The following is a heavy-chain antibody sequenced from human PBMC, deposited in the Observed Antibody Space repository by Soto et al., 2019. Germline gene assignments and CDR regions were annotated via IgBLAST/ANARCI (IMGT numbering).Heavy chain of an antibody. CDR1: GDTFTTYD. J-gene: IGHJ4*02. CDR3: ARGRASGSYYLLDY. V-gene: IGHV1-8*01. Sequence: QVQLVQSGAEVRKPGASVKVSCKASGDTFTTYDINWVRQATGHGLEWMGWINPNSGNIGYAQRFQGRVTMTRDTAIRTAYMEVGSLRSDDTAVYYCARGRASGSYYLLDYWGQGTLVTVSS. D-gene: IGHD3-10*01. CDR2: INPNSGNI.